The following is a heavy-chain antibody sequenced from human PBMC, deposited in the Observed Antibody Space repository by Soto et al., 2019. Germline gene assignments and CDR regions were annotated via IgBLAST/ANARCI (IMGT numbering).Heavy chain of an antibody. D-gene: IGHD2-8*02. CDR1: GFTFSSYG. CDR2: IWYDGSNK. CDR3: ARDCGYWNYYYYGMDV. J-gene: IGHJ6*02. V-gene: IGHV3-33*01. Sequence: QVQLVESGGGVVQPGRSLRLSCAASGFTFSSYGMHWVRQAPGKGLEWVAVIWYDGSNKYYADLVKGRFTISRDNSKNKLYLQMNSLRAEDTAVYYWARDCGYWNYYYYGMDVWGQGTKVTVSS.